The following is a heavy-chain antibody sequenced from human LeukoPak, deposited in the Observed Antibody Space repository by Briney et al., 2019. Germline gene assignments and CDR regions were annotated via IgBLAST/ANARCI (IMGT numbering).Heavy chain of an antibody. CDR1: GFTFSSYA. J-gene: IGHJ5*02. D-gene: IGHD3-3*01. CDR3: AKEPYYDFWSGYYSHNWFDP. Sequence: GGSLRLSCAASGFTFSSYAMSWVRQAPGKGLEWVSAISGSGGSTYYADSVKGRFTISRDNSKNTLYLQMNSLRAEDTAVYYCAKEPYYDFWSGYYSHNWFDPWGQGTLVTVPS. V-gene: IGHV3-23*01. CDR2: ISGSGGST.